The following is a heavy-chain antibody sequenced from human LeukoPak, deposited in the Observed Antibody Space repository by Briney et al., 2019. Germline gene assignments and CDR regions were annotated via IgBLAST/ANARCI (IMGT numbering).Heavy chain of an antibody. Sequence: PSETLSLTCAVYGGSFSGYYWSWIRQPPGEGLEWIGEINHSGSTNYNPSLKSRVTISVDTSKNQFSLKLSSVTAADTAVYYCARGRYFDWLLYSWFDPWGQGTLVTVPS. CDR1: GGSFSGYY. D-gene: IGHD3-9*01. CDR3: ARGRYFDWLLYSWFDP. J-gene: IGHJ5*02. CDR2: INHSGST. V-gene: IGHV4-34*01.